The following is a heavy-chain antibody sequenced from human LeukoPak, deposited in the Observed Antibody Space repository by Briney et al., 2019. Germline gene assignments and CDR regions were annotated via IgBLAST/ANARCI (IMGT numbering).Heavy chain of an antibody. CDR1: GGSFSGYY. Sequence: PSETLSLTCAVYGGSFSGYYWSWIRQPPGKGLEWIGSIYHSGSTYYNPSLKSRVTISVDTSKNQFSLKLSSVTAADTAVYYCARAYCVGDCTVLHIYFDNWGQGTLVTVSS. CDR3: ARAYCVGDCTVLHIYFDN. V-gene: IGHV4-34*01. CDR2: IYHSGST. J-gene: IGHJ4*02. D-gene: IGHD2-21*02.